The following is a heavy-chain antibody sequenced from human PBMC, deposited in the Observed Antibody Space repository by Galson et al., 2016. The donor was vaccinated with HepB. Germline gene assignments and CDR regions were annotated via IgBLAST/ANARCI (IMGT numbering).Heavy chain of an antibody. Sequence: SLRLSCAASGFNFTSYSFNWVRQAPGKGLEWISYISFTGIYTNYADSVRGRFTISRDNAKNSLYLKVNSLRAEDTAVYFCARDLGSSNYEYYFDYWGQGALVTVSS. D-gene: IGHD3-16*01. CDR1: GFNFTSYS. V-gene: IGHV3-21*01. CDR3: ARDLGSSNYEYYFDY. J-gene: IGHJ4*02. CDR2: ISFTGIYT.